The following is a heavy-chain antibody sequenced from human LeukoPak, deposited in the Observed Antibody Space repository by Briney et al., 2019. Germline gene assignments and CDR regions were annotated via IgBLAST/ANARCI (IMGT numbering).Heavy chain of an antibody. CDR3: AKESGKFDG. Sequence: GGSLRLSCVASGLTFDDYAMHWVRQAPGKGLEWVSLISGDGGSTFYADSVKGRFSISRDNSKNSLYLQMNSLRTEDTAMYYCAKESGKFDGWGQGTLVAVSS. CDR2: ISGDGGST. CDR1: GLTFDDYA. D-gene: IGHD2-8*01. V-gene: IGHV3-43*02. J-gene: IGHJ4*02.